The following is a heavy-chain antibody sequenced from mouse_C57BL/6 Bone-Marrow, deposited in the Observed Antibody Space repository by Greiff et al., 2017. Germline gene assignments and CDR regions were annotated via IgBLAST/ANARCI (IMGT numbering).Heavy chain of an antibody. Sequence: QVQLQQPGAELVKPGASVKMSCKASGYTFTSYWITWVKQRPGQGLEWIGDIYPGSGSTNYNEKFTSKATLTVDTSSSTAYMQLSSLTSEDSAVYYCARRGDYYAMDYWGQGTSVTVSS. V-gene: IGHV1-55*01. CDR2: IYPGSGST. D-gene: IGHD3-3*01. CDR1: GYTFTSYW. J-gene: IGHJ4*01. CDR3: ARRGDYYAMDY.